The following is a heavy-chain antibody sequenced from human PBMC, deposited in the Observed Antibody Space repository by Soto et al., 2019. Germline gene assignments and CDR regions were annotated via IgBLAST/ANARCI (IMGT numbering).Heavy chain of an antibody. D-gene: IGHD1-26*01. J-gene: IGHJ6*02. Sequence: QVQLVQSGAEVMKPGSSVKVSCKASGGTFSSHTINWVRQAPGQGLEWMGRIIPILGITNYAKRFQGRVTIIAAKSTSTACMGLSSLRSEDTAVYYCAKVGGRGDYYYYYDIDVWGQGTTVTVSS. CDR2: IIPILGIT. CDR1: GGTFSSHT. CDR3: AKVGGRGDYYYYYDIDV. V-gene: IGHV1-69*02.